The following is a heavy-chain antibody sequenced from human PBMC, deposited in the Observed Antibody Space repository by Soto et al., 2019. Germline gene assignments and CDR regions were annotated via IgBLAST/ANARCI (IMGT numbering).Heavy chain of an antibody. V-gene: IGHV1-8*01. CDR1: GYTFTSYD. CDR3: ARVDIVVVPAAFNYYYYMDV. Sequence: ASVKVSCKASGYTFTSYDINWVRQATGQGLEWMGWMNPNSGNTGYAQKFQGRVTMTRNTSISTAYMELSSLRSEDTAVYYCARVDIVVVPAAFNYYYYMDVWGKGTKVTVSS. D-gene: IGHD2-2*01. CDR2: MNPNSGNT. J-gene: IGHJ6*03.